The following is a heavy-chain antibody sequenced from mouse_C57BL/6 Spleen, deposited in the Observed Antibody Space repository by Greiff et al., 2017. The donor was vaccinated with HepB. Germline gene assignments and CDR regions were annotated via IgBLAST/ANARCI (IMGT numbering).Heavy chain of an antibody. CDR2: ISSGSSTI. CDR3: ARHYDYDRAMDY. D-gene: IGHD2-4*01. J-gene: IGHJ4*01. CDR1: GFTFSDYG. Sequence: EVKVVESGGGLVKPGGSLKLSCAASGFTFSDYGMHWVRQAPEKGLEWVAYISSGSSTIYYADTVKGRFIISRDNAKNTLFLQMTSLRSEDTAMYYCARHYDYDRAMDYWGQGTSVTVSS. V-gene: IGHV5-17*01.